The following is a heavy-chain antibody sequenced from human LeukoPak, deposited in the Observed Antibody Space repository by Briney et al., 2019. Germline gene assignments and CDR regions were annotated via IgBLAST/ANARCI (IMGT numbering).Heavy chain of an antibody. J-gene: IGHJ4*02. CDR1: GYTFTNYG. Sequence: ASVKVSRKASGYTFTNYGITWVRQAPGQGLEWMGWISAYNGNTNSAQNLQARVTMTTDSATSTAYMELRSLTSDDTAVYYCARDLGTAAAGRASGDYWGQGTLVTVSS. CDR2: ISAYNGNT. D-gene: IGHD6-13*01. CDR3: ARDLGTAAAGRASGDY. V-gene: IGHV1-18*01.